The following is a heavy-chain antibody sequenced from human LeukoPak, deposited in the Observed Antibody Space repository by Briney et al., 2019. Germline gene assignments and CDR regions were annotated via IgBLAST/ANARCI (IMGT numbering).Heavy chain of an antibody. V-gene: IGHV4-59*01. CDR1: GGSISSYY. CDR3: ARVAGAKYCFDY. CDR2: IYYSGST. D-gene: IGHD3-10*01. Sequence: PSETLSLTCTVSGGSISSYYWSWIRQPPGKGLEWIGYIYYSGSTNYNPSLKSRVTISVDTSKNQFSLKLSSVTAADTAVYYCARVAGAKYCFDYWGQGTLVTVSS. J-gene: IGHJ4*02.